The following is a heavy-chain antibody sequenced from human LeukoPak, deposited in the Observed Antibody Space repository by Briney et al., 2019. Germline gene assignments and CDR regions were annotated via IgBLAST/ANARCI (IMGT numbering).Heavy chain of an antibody. D-gene: IGHD4/OR15-4a*01. Sequence: PGGSLRLSCAASGFTFSNYVLHWVRQAPGKGLEWVAVISYDGSNKYYADSVKGRFTISRDNYKNTLYLQMNSLRPEDTAVYYCVKEKETLVAAFQHWGQGTLVTVSS. J-gene: IGHJ1*01. CDR1: GFTFSNYV. V-gene: IGHV3-30*04. CDR3: VKEKETLVAAFQH. CDR2: ISYDGSNK.